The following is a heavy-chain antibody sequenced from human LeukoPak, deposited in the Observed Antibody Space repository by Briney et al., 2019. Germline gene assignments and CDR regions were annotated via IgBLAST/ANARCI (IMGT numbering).Heavy chain of an antibody. CDR2: INWNGGST. V-gene: IGHV3-20*04. CDR3: ARIDTYYYDSSGYYSAFDI. J-gene: IGHJ3*02. D-gene: IGHD3-22*01. Sequence: SGGSLRLSCAASGFSFDDYGMSWVRQAPGKGLEWASGINWNGGSTGYADSVKGRFTISRDNAKNSLYLQMNSLRAEDTALYYCARIDTYYYDSSGYYSAFDIWGQGTIVTVSS. CDR1: GFSFDDYG.